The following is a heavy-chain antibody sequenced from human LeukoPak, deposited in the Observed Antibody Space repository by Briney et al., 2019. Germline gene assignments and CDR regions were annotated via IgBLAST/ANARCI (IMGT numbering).Heavy chain of an antibody. CDR2: ISWNSGTI. CDR3: AKDNRRHYTSGPNPDSLH. V-gene: IGHV3-9*01. CDR1: GFIFNNYA. D-gene: IGHD6-19*01. Sequence: GGSLRLSCAGPGFIFNNYAMHWVRQPPGRGLGWVSVISWNSGTIDYADSVRGRFTISRDNAKNSLYLQMDSLRVEDTAFYYCAKDNRRHYTSGPNPDSLHWGQGALVTVSS. J-gene: IGHJ4*02.